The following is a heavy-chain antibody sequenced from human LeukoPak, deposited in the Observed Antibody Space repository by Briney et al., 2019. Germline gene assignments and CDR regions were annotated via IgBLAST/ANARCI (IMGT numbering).Heavy chain of an antibody. CDR1: GGFISSYY. CDR3: ARGEYYDSSGYYIDAFDI. V-gene: IGHV4-59*01. D-gene: IGHD3-22*01. Sequence: PSETLSLTCTVSGGFISSYYWSWIRQPPGKGLEWIGYIYYSGSTNYNPSLKSRVTISVDTSKNQFSLKLSSVTAADTAVYYCARGEYYDSSGYYIDAFDIWGQGTMVTVSS. J-gene: IGHJ3*02. CDR2: IYYSGST.